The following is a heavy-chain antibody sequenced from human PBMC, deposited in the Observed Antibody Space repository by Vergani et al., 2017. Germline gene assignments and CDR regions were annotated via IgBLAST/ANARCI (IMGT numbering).Heavy chain of an antibody. CDR3: ASQDDHNGNPGAFDI. D-gene: IGHD4-23*01. CDR2: ISNSGST. CDR1: GGSLSSGSYY. Sequence: QVQLQESGPGLLKPSQTLSLTCTVSGGSLSSGSYYWSWVRQRPGKGLGWIGYISNSGSTYYNPSLRSRVAISVDASKNQFSLKLSSVTAADTAVYYCASQDDHNGNPGAFDIWGQGTKVTVSS. V-gene: IGHV4-31*03. J-gene: IGHJ3*02.